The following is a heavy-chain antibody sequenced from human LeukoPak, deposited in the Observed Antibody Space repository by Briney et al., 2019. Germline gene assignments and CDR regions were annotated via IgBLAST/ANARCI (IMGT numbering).Heavy chain of an antibody. V-gene: IGHV3-21*04. CDR2: ISSSGAYI. Sequence: GGSLRLSCAASGFTFSSYSMNWVRQAPGKGLEWVSSISSSGAYIFYADSVKGRFTISRDNAKNSLYLHMNSLRAEDTAVYYCARRDDLDYWGQGTLVTVSS. CDR3: ARRDDLDY. J-gene: IGHJ4*02. D-gene: IGHD1-1*01. CDR1: GFTFSSYS.